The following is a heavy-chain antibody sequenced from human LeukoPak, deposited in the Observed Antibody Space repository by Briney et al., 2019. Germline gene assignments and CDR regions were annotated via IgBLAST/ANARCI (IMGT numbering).Heavy chain of an antibody. CDR1: LYTFTSYG. D-gene: IGHD3/OR15-3a*01. CDR3: ARFGTGYRPDY. V-gene: IGHV1-18*01. J-gene: IGHJ4*02. Sequence: VASVNVSCKASLYTFTSYGISSVRQAPGQGLEWMGWISAYNGNTNYPQKLQGRVTMTTDTSTSTAYMELRSLRSDDTAVYYCARFGTGYRPDYWGQGTLVTVSS. CDR2: ISAYNGNT.